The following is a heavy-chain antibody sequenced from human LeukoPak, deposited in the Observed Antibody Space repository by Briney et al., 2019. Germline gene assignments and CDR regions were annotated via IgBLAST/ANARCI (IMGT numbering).Heavy chain of an antibody. V-gene: IGHV4-39*07. Sequence: SSETLSLTCTVSGGSISSSSYYWGWIRQPPGKGLEWIGSIYYSGSTYYNPSLKSRVTISVDTSKNQFSLKLSSVTAADTAVYYCARAVHYSGTSDQYTGGWYYFDFWGQGTLVTVSS. D-gene: IGHD3-10*01. CDR3: ARAVHYSGTSDQYTGGWYYFDF. CDR1: GGSISSSSYY. CDR2: IYYSGST. J-gene: IGHJ4*02.